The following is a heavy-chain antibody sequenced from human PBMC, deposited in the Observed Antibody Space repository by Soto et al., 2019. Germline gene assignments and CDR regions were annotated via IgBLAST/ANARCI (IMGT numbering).Heavy chain of an antibody. Sequence: ASVKRSWKAAGYTFTGYGSSWGRQAPGQGLEWMGWISAYNGNTNYAQKLQGRVTMTTDTSTSTAYMELRSLRSDDTAVYYCARDRIAAAGNYWGQGTLVTVSS. CDR2: ISAYNGNT. D-gene: IGHD6-13*01. J-gene: IGHJ4*02. CDR3: ARDRIAAAGNY. V-gene: IGHV1-18*04. CDR1: GYTFTGYG.